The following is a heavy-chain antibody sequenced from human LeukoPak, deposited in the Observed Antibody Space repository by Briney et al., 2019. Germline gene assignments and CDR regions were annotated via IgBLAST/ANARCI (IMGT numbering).Heavy chain of an antibody. Sequence: AGGSLRLSCAASGFTFDDYAMHWVRQAPGKGLEWVSGISWNSGSIGYADSVKGRFTISRDNAKNSLYLQMNSLRAEDTALYYCAKEAGVDRRVYWGQGTLVTVSS. J-gene: IGHJ4*02. CDR2: ISWNSGSI. CDR1: GFTFDDYA. CDR3: AKEAGVDRRVY. D-gene: IGHD2-15*01. V-gene: IGHV3-9*01.